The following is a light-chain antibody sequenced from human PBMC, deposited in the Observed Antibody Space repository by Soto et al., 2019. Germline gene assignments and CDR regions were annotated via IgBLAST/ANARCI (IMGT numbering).Light chain of an antibody. Sequence: EVVLTQSPATLSLSPGERATLSCRASQSVTKYLAWYQQKPGQALRLLIYGAFSRATGIPDRFSGSGSGTDFTLTISRLEPEDFAVYYCQQYGSSPYTFGRGTKLEIK. CDR1: QSVTKY. CDR2: GAF. CDR3: QQYGSSPYT. J-gene: IGKJ2*01. V-gene: IGKV3-20*01.